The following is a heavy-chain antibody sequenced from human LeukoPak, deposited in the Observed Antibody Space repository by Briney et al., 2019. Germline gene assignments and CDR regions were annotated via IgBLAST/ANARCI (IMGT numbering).Heavy chain of an antibody. CDR2: IYHSGST. V-gene: IGHV4-38-2*02. CDR1: GYSISSGYY. D-gene: IGHD6-19*01. Sequence: PSETLSLTCTVSGYSISSGYYWGWIRQPPGKGLEWIGSIYHSGSTYYNPSLKSRVTISVDTSKNQFSLKLSSVTAADTAVYYCAKDGWLVQGFDYWGQGTLVTVSS. CDR3: AKDGWLVQGFDY. J-gene: IGHJ4*02.